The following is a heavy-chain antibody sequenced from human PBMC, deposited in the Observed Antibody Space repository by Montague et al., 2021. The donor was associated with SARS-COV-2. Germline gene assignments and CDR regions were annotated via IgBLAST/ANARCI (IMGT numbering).Heavy chain of an antibody. D-gene: IGHD6-19*01. CDR3: ARQENSSGWFKPDAFDI. V-gene: IGHV4-39*01. Sequence: SETLSLTCTVSGGSIGSSSYYWGWIRQPPGKGLEWIGSIYCSGSTYYNPSLKSRVTISVDTSKNQFSLKLSSVTAADTAVYYCARQENSSGWFKPDAFDIWGQGTMVTVSS. CDR2: IYCSGST. J-gene: IGHJ3*02. CDR1: GGSIGSSSYY.